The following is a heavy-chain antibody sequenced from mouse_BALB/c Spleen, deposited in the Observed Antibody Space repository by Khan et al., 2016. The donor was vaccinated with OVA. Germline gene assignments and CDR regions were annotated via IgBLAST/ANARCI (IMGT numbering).Heavy chain of an antibody. CDR3: ARPAYDGYYDY. CDR2: ISTYSGNT. J-gene: IGHJ2*01. CDR1: GYTFTDYA. V-gene: IGHV1S137*01. Sequence: QVQLQQPGPGLVRPGVSVKISCKGSGYTFTDYAMYWVKQSHAKSLEWIGLISTYSGNTNYNQKFKGKATMTVDKSSSPAYMELARLTSEDSGICYCARPAYDGYYDYWGQGTTLTVSS. D-gene: IGHD2-3*01.